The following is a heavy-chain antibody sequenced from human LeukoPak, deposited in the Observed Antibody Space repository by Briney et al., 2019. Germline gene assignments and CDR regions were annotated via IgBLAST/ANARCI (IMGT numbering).Heavy chain of an antibody. Sequence: SETLSLTCTVSGGSISSYYWSWIRQPPGKGLECIGYIYYNECPNYNPSLKSRVTISVDTSKNQFSLKLTSVTAADTAVYYCARRGGSPLGAFDIWGQGTMVTVSS. CDR3: ARRGGSPLGAFDI. CDR2: IYYNECP. D-gene: IGHD1-26*01. V-gene: IGHV4-59*01. CDR1: GGSISSYY. J-gene: IGHJ3*02.